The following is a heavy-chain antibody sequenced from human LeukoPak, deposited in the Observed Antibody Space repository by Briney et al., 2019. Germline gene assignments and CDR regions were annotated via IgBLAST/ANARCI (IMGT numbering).Heavy chain of an antibody. Sequence: GGSLRLSCAASGFTFTSYAMSWVRQAPGKGLEWVSGISWNSGSIGYADSVKGRFTISRDNAKNSLYLQMNSLRAEDTALYYCAKDAAPEYSSSWYGVFDIWGQGTMVTVSS. CDR2: ISWNSGSI. D-gene: IGHD6-13*01. CDR3: AKDAAPEYSSSWYGVFDI. J-gene: IGHJ3*02. CDR1: GFTFTSYA. V-gene: IGHV3-9*01.